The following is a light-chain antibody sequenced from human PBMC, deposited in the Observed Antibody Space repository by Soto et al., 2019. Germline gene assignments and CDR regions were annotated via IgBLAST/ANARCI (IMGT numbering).Light chain of an antibody. Sequence: SALTQPASVSGSPGQSITISCTGTSSDVGGYNYVSWYQQHPGKAPKLMIYEVSNRPSGVSNRFSGSKSGNTASLPISGLQAEDEADYYCSSYTSSSPLVFGGGTKLTVL. CDR3: SSYTSSSPLV. V-gene: IGLV2-14*01. CDR2: EVS. CDR1: SSDVGGYNY. J-gene: IGLJ3*02.